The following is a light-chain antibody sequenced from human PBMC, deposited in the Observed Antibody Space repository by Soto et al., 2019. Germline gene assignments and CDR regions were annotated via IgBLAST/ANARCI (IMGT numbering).Light chain of an antibody. CDR3: SSYTSSSTYV. CDR2: DVS. V-gene: IGLV2-14*01. CDR1: SSDVGGYNY. Sequence: QSALTQPASVSGSPGRSITISCTGTSSDVGGYNYVSWYQQHPGKAPKLMIYDVSNRPSGVSNRFSGSKSGNTASLTISGLQAEDEADYYCSSYTSSSTYVFGTETKLTVL. J-gene: IGLJ1*01.